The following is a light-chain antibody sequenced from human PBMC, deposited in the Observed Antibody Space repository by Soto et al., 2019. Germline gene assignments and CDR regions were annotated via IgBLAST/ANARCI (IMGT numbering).Light chain of an antibody. J-gene: IGKJ2*01. CDR2: GAS. CDR1: QSVSTN. CDR3: QQSNNWPYT. Sequence: EIVLTQSPGTLSVSPGERANLSCRASQSVSTNLAWFQQKPGQAPRLLIYGASTRATGIQARFSGSGSGTEFTLTINSLQSEDLAVYYCQQSNNWPYTFGQGTKLEV. V-gene: IGKV3-15*01.